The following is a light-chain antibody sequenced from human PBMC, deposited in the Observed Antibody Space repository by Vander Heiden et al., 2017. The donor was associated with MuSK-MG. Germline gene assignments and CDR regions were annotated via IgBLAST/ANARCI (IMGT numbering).Light chain of an antibody. CDR3: QQYNNWPLT. Sequence: EIVMTPSPATLSVSPGERATLSCRASQRVSSNLAGYQQKPGQAPRLLIYGASTRATGIPARFSGSGSGTEFTLTISSLQSEDFAVYYCQQYNNWPLTFGGGTKVEIK. J-gene: IGKJ4*01. CDR1: QRVSSN. CDR2: GAS. V-gene: IGKV3D-15*01.